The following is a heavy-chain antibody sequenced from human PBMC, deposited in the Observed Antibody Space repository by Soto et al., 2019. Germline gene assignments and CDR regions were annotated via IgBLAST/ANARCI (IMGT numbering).Heavy chain of an antibody. J-gene: IGHJ3*02. D-gene: IGHD2-15*01. CDR3: ARLYCSASSCYSVGAFDI. V-gene: IGHV3-33*01. CDR1: GFTFSSYG. Sequence: VGSLRLSGAASGFTFSSYGMHWVRQAPGKGLEWVALIWFDGSEKYYTESVKGRFTISRDNSKSTLYLQMNSLRAEDTAVYYCARLYCSASSCYSVGAFDIRGQGTMVTVSS. CDR2: IWFDGSEK.